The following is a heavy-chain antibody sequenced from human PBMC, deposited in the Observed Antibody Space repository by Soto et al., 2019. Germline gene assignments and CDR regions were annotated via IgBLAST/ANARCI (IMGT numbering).Heavy chain of an antibody. Sequence: PGGSLRLSCAASGFTFSSYSMNWVRQAPGKGLEWVSYISSSSSTIKYADSVKGRFTSSRDNAKNSLYLQMNSLRAEDTAVYYCARGIAVAGPGGGDWGQGTLVTVSS. J-gene: IGHJ4*02. V-gene: IGHV3-48*01. CDR2: ISSSSSTI. CDR3: ARGIAVAGPGGGD. CDR1: GFTFSSYS. D-gene: IGHD6-19*01.